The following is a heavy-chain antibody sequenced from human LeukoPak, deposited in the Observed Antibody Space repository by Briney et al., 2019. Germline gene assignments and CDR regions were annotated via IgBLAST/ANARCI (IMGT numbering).Heavy chain of an antibody. D-gene: IGHD2-15*01. V-gene: IGHV4-39*01. CDR1: GASISSSRYY. CDR2: IFYSGST. CDR3: ASLRAAGGSFDY. J-gene: IGHJ4*02. Sequence: SETLSLTGIVSGASISSSRYYWAWIRQPPEQGLEWIGNIFYSGSTYYNPSLKSRVTISVDTSKNQFSLKMKSVTATDTAVYYCASLRAAGGSFDYWGQGSRVTVSS.